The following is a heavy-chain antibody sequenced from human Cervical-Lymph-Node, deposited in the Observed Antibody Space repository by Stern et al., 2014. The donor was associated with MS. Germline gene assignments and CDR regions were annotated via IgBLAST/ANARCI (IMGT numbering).Heavy chain of an antibody. CDR3: ASAYSSSHYYFDY. V-gene: IGHV3-33*01. CDR1: GFSFSRYA. CDR2: IWYDGSNP. D-gene: IGHD6-13*01. Sequence: HVQLVESGGGVVQPGRSLRLSCAASGFSFSRYAMHWVRQAPGKGLEWVALIWYDGSNPYYADSVTGRFTISRDNFKNTLYLQMNSLRAEDTAVYYCASAYSSSHYYFDYWGQGTLVTVSS. J-gene: IGHJ4*02.